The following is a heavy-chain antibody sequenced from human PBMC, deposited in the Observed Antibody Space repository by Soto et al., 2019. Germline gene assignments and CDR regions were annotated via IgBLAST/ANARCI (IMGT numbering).Heavy chain of an antibody. D-gene: IGHD3-22*01. V-gene: IGHV1-69*01. CDR1: GGTFSSYA. J-gene: IGHJ3*02. CDR2: IIPIFGTA. Sequence: QVQLVQSGAEVKKPGSSVKVSCKASGGTFSSYAISWVRQAPGQGLEWMGGIIPIFGTANYAQKFQGRVTITADESTSTAYMELSRLRSEDTAVYYCARGNYDSSGYYSDAFDIWGQGTMVTVSS. CDR3: ARGNYDSSGYYSDAFDI.